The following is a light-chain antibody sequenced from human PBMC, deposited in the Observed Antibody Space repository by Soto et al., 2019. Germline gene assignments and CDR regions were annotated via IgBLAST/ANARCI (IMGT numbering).Light chain of an antibody. V-gene: IGLV2-14*01. CDR1: SSDVGNYKY. Sequence: SALTQPASVSGSPGQSITISCTGTSSDVGNYKYVSWYQQHPGKAPKLMIYEVSNRPSGVSNRFSGSKSGNTASLTISGLQAEDETDYHCFSYTSSGNYVFGNGTKVTVL. CDR3: FSYTSSGNYV. CDR2: EVS. J-gene: IGLJ1*01.